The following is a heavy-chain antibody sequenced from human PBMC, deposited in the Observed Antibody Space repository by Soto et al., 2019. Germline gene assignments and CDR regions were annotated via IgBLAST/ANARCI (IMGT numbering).Heavy chain of an antibody. D-gene: IGHD3-22*01. CDR3: ARHRQYYDTSGYQQRYFDY. V-gene: IGHV4-39*01. CDR1: VGSISSSPYY. Sequence: SETLSLTCSVSVGSISSSPYYWGWIRQPPGKGLEWLGTIYYSGTTSYNPFLKSRVIISVDTSNNQLFLKLRSVTAADTAVYYCARHRQYYDTSGYQQRYFDYWGQGTQVTVSS. J-gene: IGHJ4*02. CDR2: IYYSGTT.